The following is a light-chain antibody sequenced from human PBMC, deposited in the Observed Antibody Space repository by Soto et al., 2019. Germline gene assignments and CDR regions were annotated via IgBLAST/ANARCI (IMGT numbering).Light chain of an antibody. CDR2: EVS. V-gene: IGLV2-14*01. CDR1: SSDVGGYNY. Sequence: QSALTQPASVSGSPGQSITISCTGTSSDVGGYNYVSWYQQHPGKAPKLMIYEVSNRPSGVSNRFSGSKSGNTASLTISGLQADDEAYYYCSSYTSSSTQVFGGGTKLTVL. J-gene: IGLJ2*01. CDR3: SSYTSSSTQV.